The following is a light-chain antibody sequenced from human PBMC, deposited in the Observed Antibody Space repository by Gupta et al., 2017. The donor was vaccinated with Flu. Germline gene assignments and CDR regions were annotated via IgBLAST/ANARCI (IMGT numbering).Light chain of an antibody. CDR1: QGISSL. V-gene: IGKV1-9*01. CDR2: GAS. J-gene: IGKJ3*01. Sequence: EDRVTITCRASQGISSLLTWYQQKPGKAPKLLIYGASTLHSGVPSRFSGSGSGTEFTLTISSLQPEEFATYYCQQLNSYPRTFGPGTKVDVK. CDR3: QQLNSYPRT.